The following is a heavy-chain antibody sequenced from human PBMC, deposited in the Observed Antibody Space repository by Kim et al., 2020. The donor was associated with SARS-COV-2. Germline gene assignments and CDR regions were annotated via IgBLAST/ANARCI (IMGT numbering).Heavy chain of an antibody. CDR1: GYSFTTYW. Sequence: GESLKISCKGSGYSFTTYWLGWVRQMPGKGLEWMGNIYPGDSDTRYSPSFQGHVTMSADKSTSTAYLQWSSLKASDTAMYYCASRHLLRGLNVFDIWGQGTMVTVSS. V-gene: IGHV5-51*01. CDR2: IYPGDSDT. J-gene: IGHJ3*02. D-gene: IGHD3-10*01. CDR3: ASRHLLRGLNVFDI.